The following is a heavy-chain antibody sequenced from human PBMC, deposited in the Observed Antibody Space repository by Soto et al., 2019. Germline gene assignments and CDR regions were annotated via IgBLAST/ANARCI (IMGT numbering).Heavy chain of an antibody. Sequence: EVQLLESGGGLVQPGGSLRLSCAASGFTFSSYAMSWFRQATGKGLEWVSTISGTGGSTYFAASVKGRFTISRDNSKNTMYLQMNSLRAEDTVVYYCAKNSSGYYFDYWGQGTLVTVSS. CDR1: GFTFSSYA. V-gene: IGHV3-23*01. CDR3: AKNSSGYYFDY. CDR2: ISGTGGST. D-gene: IGHD3-22*01. J-gene: IGHJ4*02.